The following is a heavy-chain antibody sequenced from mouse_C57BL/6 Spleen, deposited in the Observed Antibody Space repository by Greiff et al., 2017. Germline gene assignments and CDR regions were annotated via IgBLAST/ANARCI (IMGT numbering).Heavy chain of an antibody. CDR2: IEPETGGT. Sequence: QVQLQQSGAELVRPGASVTLSCKASGYTFTDYEMHWVKQTPVHGLEWIGAIEPETGGTAYNQKFKGKAILTADKSSSTAYMELRSLTSEDSAVYYCTRDYGSTDYWGQGTTLTVSS. V-gene: IGHV1-15*01. CDR1: GYTFTDYE. J-gene: IGHJ2*01. D-gene: IGHD1-1*01. CDR3: TRDYGSTDY.